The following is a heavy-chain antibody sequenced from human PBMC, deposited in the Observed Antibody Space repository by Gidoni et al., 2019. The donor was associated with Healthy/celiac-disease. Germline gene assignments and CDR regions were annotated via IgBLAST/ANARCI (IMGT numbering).Heavy chain of an antibody. J-gene: IGHJ4*02. D-gene: IGHD3-22*01. CDR3: AKAYDAGITRNFDY. CDR2: ISWKSSTR. CDR1: GFTIGGDG. V-gene: IGHV3-9*01. Sequence: EVQLVESWRDLGQPGRPLRLSCAASGFTIGGDGMNWVRHAPGKGVEWVSGISWKSSTRGSADSVNGRFTISRDNAKNSLYLQILSLRPAATALYSCAKAYDAGITRNFDYWGQGTLVTVSS.